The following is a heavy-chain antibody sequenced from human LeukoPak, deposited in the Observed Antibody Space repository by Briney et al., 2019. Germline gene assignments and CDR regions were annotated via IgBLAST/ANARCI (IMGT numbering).Heavy chain of an antibody. CDR2: ISSSSSYI. J-gene: IGHJ4*02. V-gene: IGHV3-21*01. CDR3: ARDEYSYGISDY. D-gene: IGHD5-18*01. Sequence: GSLRLSCAASGFTFSSYSMNWVRQAPGKGLEWVSSISSSSSYIYYADSVKGRFTISRDNAKNSLYLQMNSLRAEDTAVYYCARDEYSYGISDYWGQGTLVTVSS. CDR1: GFTFSSYS.